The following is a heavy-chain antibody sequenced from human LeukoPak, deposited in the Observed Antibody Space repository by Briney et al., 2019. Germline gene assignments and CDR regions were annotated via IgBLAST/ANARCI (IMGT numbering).Heavy chain of an antibody. D-gene: IGHD4-17*01. CDR1: GGSFSGYY. Sequence: SETLSLTCAVYGGSFSGYYWSWIRQPPGKGLEWIGEINHSGSTNYNPSLKGRVTISVDTSKNQFSLKLSSVTAADTAVYYCARGLRSFHWYFDLWGRGTLVTVSS. CDR3: ARGLRSFHWYFDL. J-gene: IGHJ2*01. V-gene: IGHV4-34*01. CDR2: INHSGST.